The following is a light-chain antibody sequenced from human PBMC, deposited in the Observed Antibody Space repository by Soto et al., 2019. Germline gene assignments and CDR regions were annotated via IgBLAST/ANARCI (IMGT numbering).Light chain of an antibody. CDR1: QSVLYSSNNKNY. CDR2: WAS. V-gene: IGKV4-1*01. CDR3: QQYYSTPPWT. J-gene: IGKJ1*01. Sequence: DIVMTQSPDSLAVSLGEGATINCKSSQSVLYSSNNKNYLAWYQQKPGQPPKLLIYWASTRESGVPDRFSGSGSGTDFTLTISSLQAEDVAVYYGQQYYSTPPWTFGQGTKVEIK.